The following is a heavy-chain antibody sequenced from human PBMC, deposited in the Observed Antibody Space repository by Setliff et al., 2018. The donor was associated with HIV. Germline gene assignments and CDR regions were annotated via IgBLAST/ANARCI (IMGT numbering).Heavy chain of an antibody. V-gene: IGHV3-21*01. CDR2: ISPSGSYI. D-gene: IGHD2-2*01. CDR3: VRDQNTPSRCRSKTCLKPVDY. CDR1: GFTFSSHN. J-gene: IGHJ4*02. Sequence: PGGSLRLSCAASGFTFSSHNMNWVRLAPGKGLEWVSSISPSGSYIYYADSMKGRFTISRENAKNSLYLQMNSLRSEDTAVYYCVRDQNTPSRCRSKTCLKPVDYWGLGTPVTVPT.